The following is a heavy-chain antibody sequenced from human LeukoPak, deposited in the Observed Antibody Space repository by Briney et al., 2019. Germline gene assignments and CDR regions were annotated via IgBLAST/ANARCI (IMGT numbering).Heavy chain of an antibody. Sequence: PSETLSLTCTVSGGSINSYYWSWIRQLPGKGLEWIGCVAYSGSTNYNPSLKSRVTISLDTSKNQFSLKLSSVTVADTAVYYCARTVSGYYFNAWGPGTLVTVSS. J-gene: IGHJ5*02. D-gene: IGHD5-12*01. CDR3: ARTVSGYYFNA. CDR1: GGSINSYY. V-gene: IGHV4-59*01. CDR2: VAYSGST.